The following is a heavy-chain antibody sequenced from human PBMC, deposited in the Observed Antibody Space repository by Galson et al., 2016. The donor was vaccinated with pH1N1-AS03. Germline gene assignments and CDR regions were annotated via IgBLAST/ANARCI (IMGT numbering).Heavy chain of an antibody. Sequence: SLRLSCAASGFIFRTFSIYWVRQAPGKGLEYVSDVCDDGSKTYYADSVKARFANSRDNSKNTVYLQMRNVRTEDTAVYYCIKDGYSLQNRRSDSFDIWGRGIMVTVSS. CDR2: VCDDGSKT. V-gene: IGHV3-64D*06. CDR1: GFIFRTFS. CDR3: IKDGYSLQNRRSDSFDI. D-gene: IGHD5-18*01. J-gene: IGHJ3*02.